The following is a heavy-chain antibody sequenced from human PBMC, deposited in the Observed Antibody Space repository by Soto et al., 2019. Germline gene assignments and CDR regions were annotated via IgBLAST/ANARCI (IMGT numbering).Heavy chain of an antibody. Sequence: QVQLVESGGGVVQPGRSLRLSCAASGFTFSSYAMHWVRQAPGKGLEWVAVISYDGSNKYYADSVKGRFTISRDNSKNTLYLQMNSLRAEDTAVYHCARGDCISTSCYAGPGDFDYWGQGTLVTVSS. CDR1: GFTFSSYA. D-gene: IGHD2-2*01. V-gene: IGHV3-30-3*01. CDR3: ARGDCISTSCYAGPGDFDY. J-gene: IGHJ4*02. CDR2: ISYDGSNK.